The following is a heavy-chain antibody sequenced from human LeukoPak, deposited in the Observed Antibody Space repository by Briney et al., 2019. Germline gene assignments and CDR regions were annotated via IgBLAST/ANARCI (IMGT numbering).Heavy chain of an antibody. Sequence: PGGSLRLSCAASGFTVSSNYMSWVRQAPGKGLEWVSVIYSGGSTYYADSVRGRFTISRDNSKNTLYLQMNSLRAEDTAVYYCARAAVWGSYRGYYFDYWGQGTLVTVSS. CDR2: IYSGGST. D-gene: IGHD3-16*02. CDR1: GFTVSSNY. CDR3: ARAAVWGSYRGYYFDY. V-gene: IGHV3-66*01. J-gene: IGHJ4*02.